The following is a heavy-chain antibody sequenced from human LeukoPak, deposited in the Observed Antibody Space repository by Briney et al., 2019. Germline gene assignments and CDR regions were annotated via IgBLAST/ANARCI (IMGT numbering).Heavy chain of an antibody. J-gene: IGHJ4*02. CDR3: ARVRELEPYFDY. CDR2: INPNSGGT. V-gene: IGHV1-2*02. Sequence: ASVKVSCKVSGYTLTELSMHWVRQAPGQGLEWMGWINPNSGGTNYAQKFQGRVTMTRDTSISTAYMELSRLRSDDTAVYYCARVRELEPYFDYWGQGTLVTVSS. D-gene: IGHD1-1*01. CDR1: GYTLTELS.